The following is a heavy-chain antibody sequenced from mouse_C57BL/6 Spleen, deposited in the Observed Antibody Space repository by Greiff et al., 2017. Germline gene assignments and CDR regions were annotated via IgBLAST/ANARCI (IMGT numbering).Heavy chain of an antibody. CDR3: TIYGSSLYYFDY. CDR2: IDPETGGT. Sequence: QVQLQQSGAELVRPGASVTLSCKASGYTFTDYEMHWVKQTPVHGLEWIGAIDPETGGTAYNQKFKGKAILTADKSSSTAYMELRSLTSEDSAVXYCTIYGSSLYYFDYWGQGTTLTVSS. J-gene: IGHJ2*01. V-gene: IGHV1-15*01. D-gene: IGHD1-1*01. CDR1: GYTFTDYE.